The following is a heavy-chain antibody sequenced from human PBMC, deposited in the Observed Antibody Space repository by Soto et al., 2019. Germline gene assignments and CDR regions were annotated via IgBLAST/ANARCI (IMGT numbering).Heavy chain of an antibody. D-gene: IGHD2-15*01. V-gene: IGHV3-30*18. Sequence: VQLGECGGGVVQPGRSLRLSCAASGFTFSSYGMHWVRQAPDKGLEWVAVISYDGSNKYYADSVKGRFTISRDNSKNTLYLQMNSLRAEDTAVYYCAKDLAATVYYGMDVWGQGTTVTVSS. J-gene: IGHJ6*02. CDR1: GFTFSSYG. CDR2: ISYDGSNK. CDR3: AKDLAATVYYGMDV.